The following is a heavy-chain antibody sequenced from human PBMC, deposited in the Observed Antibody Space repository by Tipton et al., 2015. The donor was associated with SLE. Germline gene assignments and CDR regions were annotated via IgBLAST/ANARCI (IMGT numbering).Heavy chain of an antibody. J-gene: IGHJ4*02. Sequence: TLSLTCTVTGASISSSNYYWGWIRQPPGKGLEWIGSMYYGGSTYYSPSLNSRVTISGDSSKNQISLKLTSVTAADTAVYYCARVAQTEVFDYWGQGTLVTVSS. V-gene: IGHV4-39*01. CDR3: ARVAQTEVFDY. CDR1: GASISSSNYY. CDR2: MYYGGST. D-gene: IGHD1-1*01.